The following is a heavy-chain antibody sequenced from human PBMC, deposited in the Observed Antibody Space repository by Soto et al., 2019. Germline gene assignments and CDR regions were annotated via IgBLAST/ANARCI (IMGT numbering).Heavy chain of an antibody. CDR2: IHSDGSST. CDR1: GFTFSYYW. Sequence: EVQLLESGGGLVQPGESLRLSCGASGFTFSYYWMHWVRQAPGMGLVWVSRIHSDGSSTTYADSVKGRFTISRDNTRKTLYLQMNSLRAEDTAVYYCARGDRGAFDLWGQGTVLTVSS. CDR3: ARGDRGAFDL. D-gene: IGHD1-26*01. V-gene: IGHV3-74*01. J-gene: IGHJ3*01.